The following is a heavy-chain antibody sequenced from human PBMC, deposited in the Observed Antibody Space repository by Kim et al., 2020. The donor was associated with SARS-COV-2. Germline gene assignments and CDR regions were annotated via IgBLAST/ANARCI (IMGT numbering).Heavy chain of an antibody. CDR2: ITGDGGT. V-gene: IGHV3-64*01. CDR1: GFTFSSHS. D-gene: IGHD2-21*01. J-gene: IGHJ4*02. CDR3: ARRGSNPIPFDY. Sequence: GGSLRLSCAASGFTFSSHSIHWVRQAPGKGVEDVSAITGDGGTYAATSVTGRFTISRDNSKSTVYLQMGSLRVEDTAVYYGARRGSNPIPFDYWGQGTLV.